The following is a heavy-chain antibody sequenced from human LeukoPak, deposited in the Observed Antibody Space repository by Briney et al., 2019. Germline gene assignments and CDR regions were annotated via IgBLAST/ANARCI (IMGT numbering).Heavy chain of an antibody. CDR2: MYYSGST. V-gene: IGHV4-30-4*01. CDR1: GGSISSGDYY. J-gene: IGHJ5*02. CDR3: ARPYYYDSRIDP. D-gene: IGHD3-22*01. Sequence: SETLSLTCTVSGGSISSGDYYWSWIRQPPGKGLAWIAYMYYSGSTYYNPSLKSRVTMSADTSKNQLSLKLSSVTAADTAVYYCARPYYYDSRIDPWGQGILVTVSS.